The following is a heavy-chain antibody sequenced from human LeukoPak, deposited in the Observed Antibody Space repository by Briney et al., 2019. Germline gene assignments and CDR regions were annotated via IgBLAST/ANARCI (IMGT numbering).Heavy chain of an antibody. D-gene: IGHD6-13*01. CDR2: INHSGST. CDR3: ARGDGSAYSSSWYRDNWFDP. V-gene: IGHV4-34*01. Sequence: SETLSLTCAVYGGSFSGYYWSWIRQPPGKGLEWIGEINHSGSTNYNPSLKSRVTISVDTSKNQFSLKLSSVTAADTAVYYCARGDGSAYSSSWYRDNWFDPWGQGTLVTVSS. J-gene: IGHJ5*02. CDR1: GGSFSGYY.